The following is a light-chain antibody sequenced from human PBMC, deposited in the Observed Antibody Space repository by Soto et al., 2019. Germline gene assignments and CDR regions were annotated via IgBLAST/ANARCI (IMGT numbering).Light chain of an antibody. CDR1: SSNIGAGYD. V-gene: IGLV1-40*01. CDR3: CSYAGSYTLYV. J-gene: IGLJ1*01. CDR2: GNS. Sequence: QSVLTQPPSVSGAPGQRVTISCTGSSSNIGAGYDVHWYQQLPGTAPKLLIYGNSNRPSGVPDRFSGSKSGNTASLTISGLQAEDEADYYCCSYAGSYTLYVFGTGTKVTVL.